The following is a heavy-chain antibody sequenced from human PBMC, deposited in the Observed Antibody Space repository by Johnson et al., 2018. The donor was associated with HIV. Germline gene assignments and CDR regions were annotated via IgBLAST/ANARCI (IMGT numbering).Heavy chain of an antibody. Sequence: ESGGGLVQPGGSLRLSCAASGFTFSTYAMHWVRQAPGKGLEWVAVMSYDGSNKFYADSVKGRFTISRDNSKNTLYLQMNSLKTEDTAVYYCTTQLMTTVVTSHAFDIWGQGTMVTVSS. CDR2: MSYDGSNK. V-gene: IGHV3-30-3*01. D-gene: IGHD4-23*01. CDR1: GFTFSTYA. CDR3: TTQLMTTVVTSHAFDI. J-gene: IGHJ3*02.